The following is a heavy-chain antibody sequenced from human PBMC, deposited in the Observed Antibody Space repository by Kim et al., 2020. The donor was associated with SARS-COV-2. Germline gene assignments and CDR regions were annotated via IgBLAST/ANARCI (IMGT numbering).Heavy chain of an antibody. CDR3: AKGGVGGTVYLDY. J-gene: IGHJ4*02. V-gene: IGHV3-30*18. D-gene: IGHD1-26*01. CDR2: SSYDDNER. CDR1: GFTFSSFG. Sequence: GGSLRLSCAASGFTFSSFGMNWVRQAPGKGLEWVAASSYDDNERHYADSVKGRFTISRDNSQNTVYLQIDDIRSEDTAVYYCAKGGVGGTVYLDYWGRGTLVTVSS.